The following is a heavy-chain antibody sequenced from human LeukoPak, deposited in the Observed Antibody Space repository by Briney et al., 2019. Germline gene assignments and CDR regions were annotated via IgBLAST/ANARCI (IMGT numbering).Heavy chain of an antibody. Sequence: PSETLSLTCTVSGGSISRSSYYWGWIRQPPGKGLEWIGGIFYSGSTYYNPSLKSRVTISVDRSKNQFSLDLTSVTAADTAVYYCARHRGGAYTYGSIFNAFDIWGQGTMVTVSS. CDR3: ARHRGGAYTYGSIFNAFDI. V-gene: IGHV4-39*01. CDR2: IFYSGST. CDR1: GGSISRSSYY. J-gene: IGHJ3*02. D-gene: IGHD5-18*01.